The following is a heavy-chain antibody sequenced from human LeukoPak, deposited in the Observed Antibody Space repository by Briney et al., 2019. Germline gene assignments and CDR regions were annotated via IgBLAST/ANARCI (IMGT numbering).Heavy chain of an antibody. Sequence: GGSLRLSCAASGFTFSSYAMSWVRQAPGKGLEWVSAISGSGGSTYYADSVKGRFTISRDNSKNTLYLQMNSLRAEDTAVYYCAKDSARGSSWLLRGDCYSGYWGQGTLVTVSS. J-gene: IGHJ4*02. D-gene: IGHD2-21*02. CDR1: GFTFSSYA. V-gene: IGHV3-23*01. CDR2: ISGSGGST. CDR3: AKDSARGSSWLLRGDCYSGY.